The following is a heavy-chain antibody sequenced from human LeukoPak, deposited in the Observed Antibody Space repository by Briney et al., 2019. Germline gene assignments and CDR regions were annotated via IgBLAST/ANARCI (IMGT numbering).Heavy chain of an antibody. J-gene: IGHJ4*02. CDR1: GYTFATYA. D-gene: IGHD2/OR15-2a*01. CDR2: INTGNGNT. V-gene: IGHV1-3*04. CDR3: ARHSLTYPAGFDY. Sequence: ASVKVSCKASGYTFATYAIHWVRQAPGQRLEWMGWINTGNGNTKHSQNFQGGVTITRDTSASTAYMELSSLRSEDTAVYYCARHSLTYPAGFDYWGQGTLVTVSS.